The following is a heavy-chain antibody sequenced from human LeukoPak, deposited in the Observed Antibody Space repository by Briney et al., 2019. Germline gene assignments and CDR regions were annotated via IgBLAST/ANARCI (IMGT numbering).Heavy chain of an antibody. CDR1: GFTFSDYY. CDR3: TTADDSSSWLPQPVIDY. Sequence: PGGSLRLSCAASGFTFSDYYMSWIRQAPGKGLEWVSYISSSGSTIYYADSVKGRFTISRDNAKNSLYLQMNSLKTEDTAVYYCTTADDSSSWLPQPVIDYWGQGTLVTVSS. CDR2: ISSSGSTI. D-gene: IGHD6-13*01. V-gene: IGHV3-11*01. J-gene: IGHJ4*02.